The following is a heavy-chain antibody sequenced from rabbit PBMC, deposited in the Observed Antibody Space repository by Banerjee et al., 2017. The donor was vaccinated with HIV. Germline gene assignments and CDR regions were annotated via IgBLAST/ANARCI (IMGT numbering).Heavy chain of an antibody. Sequence: QEQLVESGGGLVKPGASLTLTCKASGFPFSEKAVMCWVRQVPGKGLTWIACINVITGKAVYASWAKGRFTFSRTSSTTVTLQMTRLTAADTATYFCARDGAGGSYFALRGPGTLVTVS. CDR2: INVITGKA. V-gene: IGHV1S45*01. J-gene: IGHJ4*01. CDR1: GFPFSEKAV. D-gene: IGHD8-1*01. CDR3: ARDGAGGSYFAL.